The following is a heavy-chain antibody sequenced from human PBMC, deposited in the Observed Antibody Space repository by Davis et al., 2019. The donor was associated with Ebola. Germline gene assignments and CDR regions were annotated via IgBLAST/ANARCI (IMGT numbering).Heavy chain of an antibody. D-gene: IGHD5-24*01. CDR1: GSPTSTFY. CDR2: TLYRGST. J-gene: IGHJ6*02. V-gene: IGHV4-59*08. CDR3: TRGDGYSNTGDV. Sequence: MPGGSLRLSCTVSGSPTSTFYWTWIRQPPGKGLEGIGYTLYRGSTKYNPSLNRRVTISVDTSRNQFSLELRSATAADTAVYYCTRGDGYSNTGDVWGQGTTVTVSS.